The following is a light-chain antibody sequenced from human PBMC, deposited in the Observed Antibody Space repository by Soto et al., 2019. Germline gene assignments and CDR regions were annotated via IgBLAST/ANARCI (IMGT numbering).Light chain of an antibody. V-gene: IGLV2-14*01. Sequence: QSALTQPASVSGSPGQSITISCTGTSSDVGGYNYVSWYQQHPGKAPKLIIYEVSNRPSGVSNRFSGSKPDNTASLTISGLQAEDEADYYCNSYTSKSTGVFGTGTKLTVL. CDR2: EVS. CDR3: NSYTSKSTGV. J-gene: IGLJ1*01. CDR1: SSDVGGYNY.